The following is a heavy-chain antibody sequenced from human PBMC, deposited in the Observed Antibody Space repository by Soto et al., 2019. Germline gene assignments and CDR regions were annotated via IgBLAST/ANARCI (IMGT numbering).Heavy chain of an antibody. D-gene: IGHD2-15*01. CDR1: GGTLSSYV. V-gene: IGHV1-69*13. CDR2: IIPIYGTA. J-gene: IGHJ5*02. CDR3: ARDFAGCSAGSCRYNWFDP. Sequence: GASVKVSCKASGGTLSSYVISWVRQAPGQGLEWMGGIIPIYGTANYAEKFQGRVTITADESTSTAYMELSRLRSEDTAIYYCARDFAGCSAGSCRYNWFDPWGQGTLVTVSS.